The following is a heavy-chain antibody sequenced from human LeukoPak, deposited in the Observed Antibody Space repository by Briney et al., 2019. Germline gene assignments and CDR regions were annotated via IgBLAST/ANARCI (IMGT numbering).Heavy chain of an antibody. CDR1: GFNFDQYA. J-gene: IGHJ4*02. D-gene: IGHD7-27*01. CDR2: ITWNSGTI. CDR3: VRSVGSDWGHFDF. V-gene: IGHV3-9*01. Sequence: GGPLRLSCATSGFNFDQYAMLWVRQAPGKGLEWVTGITWNSGTIAYADSVKGRFTISRDNAKSSLYLQMNSLRTEDTALYYCVRSVGSDWGHFDFRGQGTLVTVSS.